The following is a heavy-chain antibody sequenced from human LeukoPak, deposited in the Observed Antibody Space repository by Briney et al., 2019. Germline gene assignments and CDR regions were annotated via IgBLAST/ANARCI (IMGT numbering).Heavy chain of an antibody. D-gene: IGHD1-26*01. CDR3: TTTAIVGATLFDY. CDR1: GFTFSNAW. V-gene: IGHV3-15*01. Sequence: GGSLRLSCAASGFTFSNAWMSWVRQAPGKGLEWVGRIKSKTDGGTTDYAAPVKGRFTISRDDSKNTLYLQMNSLKTEDTAVYYCTTTAIVGATLFDYWGQGTLVTVSS. CDR2: IKSKTDGGTT. J-gene: IGHJ4*02.